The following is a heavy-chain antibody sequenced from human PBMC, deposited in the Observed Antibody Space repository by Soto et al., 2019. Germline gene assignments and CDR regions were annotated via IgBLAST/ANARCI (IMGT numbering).Heavy chain of an antibody. D-gene: IGHD2-2*01. CDR3: ARLDGIVLVPAARRY. Sequence: QVQLVQSGAEVKKPGSSVKVSCKASGGTFSSYAISWVRQAPGQGLEWMGGIIPIFGTANYAQKFQGRVTTTADESTSTAYMELSGQRAEDTAVYSCARLDGIVLVPAARRYGGQGTMVTVS. J-gene: IGHJ1*01. V-gene: IGHV1-69*12. CDR1: GGTFSSYA. CDR2: IIPIFGTA.